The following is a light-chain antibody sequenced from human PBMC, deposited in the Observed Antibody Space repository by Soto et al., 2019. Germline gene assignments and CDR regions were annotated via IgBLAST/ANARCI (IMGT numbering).Light chain of an antibody. CDR2: GAS. J-gene: IGKJ2*01. CDR1: QSVSSSY. CDR3: QQYGSSPPYT. V-gene: IGKV3-20*01. Sequence: EIVLTQSPGFLSLSPGERATLSCRASQSVSSSYLAWYQQKLGQAPRLLIYGASNRATGIPDRFSASGSGTDFTLTISRLEADDFAVYYCQQYGSSPPYTFGQGTKLEI.